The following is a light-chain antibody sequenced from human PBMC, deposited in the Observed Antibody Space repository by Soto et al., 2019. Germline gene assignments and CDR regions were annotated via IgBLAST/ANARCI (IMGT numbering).Light chain of an antibody. CDR1: QSVSSN. V-gene: IGKV3-15*01. CDR3: HQYNDWPPIT. J-gene: IGKJ5*01. Sequence: EIVMTQSPATLSVSPGERATLSCRASQSVSSNLAWYQQKSGQAPRLLIHGASSRATGIPARFSGSGSGTEFTLTISSLQSEDFAIYFCHQYNDWPPITFGQGTRLEIK. CDR2: GAS.